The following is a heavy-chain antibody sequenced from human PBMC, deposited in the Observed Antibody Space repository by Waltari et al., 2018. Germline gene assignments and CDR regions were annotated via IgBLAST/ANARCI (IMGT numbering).Heavy chain of an antibody. J-gene: IGHJ3*02. Sequence: QVQLVQSGAEVKKPGASVNVSCKASGYTFPSYGIRWVRQAPGQGLEWMGWISVYNGNTNYAQKLQGRVTKTTDTSTSTAYMELRSLRSDDTAVYYCARDGRYSSGWFDAFDIWGQGTMVTVSS. CDR2: ISVYNGNT. CDR3: ARDGRYSSGWFDAFDI. CDR1: GYTFPSYG. V-gene: IGHV1-18*01. D-gene: IGHD6-19*01.